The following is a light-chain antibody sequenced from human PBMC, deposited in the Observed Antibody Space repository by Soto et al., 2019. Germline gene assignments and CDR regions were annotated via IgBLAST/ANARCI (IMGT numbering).Light chain of an antibody. CDR2: TAS. CDR3: QQLNSYPLT. V-gene: IGKV1-9*01. CDR1: QGINSY. Sequence: DIQLTQSPSFLSASVGDRVTITCRASQGINSYLAWFQQKPGKAPNLLIFTASTLQSGVPSRFSGSRSGTEFTLTISSLQPEDFATYYCQQLNSYPLTFGGGTKVDIK. J-gene: IGKJ4*01.